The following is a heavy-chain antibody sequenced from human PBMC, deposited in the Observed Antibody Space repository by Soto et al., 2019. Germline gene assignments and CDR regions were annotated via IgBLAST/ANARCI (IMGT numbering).Heavy chain of an antibody. CDR2: ISANNGIT. CDR1: GYTKTSYG. D-gene: IGHD6-13*01. Sequence: EASVKLSCKASGYTKTSYGISWVRQAPEQGLEWMGWISANNGITNYAQKLQGRVTITADTSTSTAYMELSSLRSEDTAVYYCATKGRWYVGYYYYGMDVWGQGTTVTVSS. V-gene: IGHV1-18*01. J-gene: IGHJ6*02. CDR3: ATKGRWYVGYYYYGMDV.